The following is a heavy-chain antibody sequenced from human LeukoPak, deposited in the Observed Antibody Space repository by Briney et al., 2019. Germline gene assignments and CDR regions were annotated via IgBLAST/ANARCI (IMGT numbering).Heavy chain of an antibody. J-gene: IGHJ5*02. CDR1: GFTVSSNY. CDR2: IYSGGST. V-gene: IGHV3-53*01. Sequence: GGSLRLSCAASGFTVSSNYMSWVRQAPGKGLEWVSVIYSGGSTYYADSVKGRFTISRDNSKNTLYLQMSSLRAEDTAVCYCARVDCGGDCYSTNWFDPWGQGTLVTVSS. D-gene: IGHD2-21*02. CDR3: ARVDCGGDCYSTNWFDP.